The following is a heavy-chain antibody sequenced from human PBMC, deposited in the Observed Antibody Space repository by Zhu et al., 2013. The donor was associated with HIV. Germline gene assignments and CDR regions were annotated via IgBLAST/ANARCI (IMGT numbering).Heavy chain of an antibody. CDR1: GASFSGYY. V-gene: IGHV4-34*01. J-gene: IGHJ2*01. CDR2: INHSGST. CDR3: ARGVPVTPHSYWYLDL. D-gene: IGHD4-17*01. Sequence: QVQLQQWGAGLLKPSETLSLTCAVYGASFSGYYWSWIRQPPGKGLEWIGEINHSGSTNYNPSLKSRVTISVDTSKNQYSLKLNSLAAADTAVYYCARGVPVTPHSYWYLDLWGLAPWSLSLQ.